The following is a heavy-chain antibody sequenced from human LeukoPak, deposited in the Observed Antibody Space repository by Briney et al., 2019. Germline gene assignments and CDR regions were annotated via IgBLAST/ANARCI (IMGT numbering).Heavy chain of an antibody. CDR2: IKQDGSEK. Sequence: GGSLRLSCAASGFTFSSYWMSWVRQAPGKGLEWVANIKQDGSEKYYVDSVKGRFTISRDNAKNSLYLQMNSLRAEDTAVYYCAREYCRDCFLRYDPNAFDIWGQGTMVTASS. D-gene: IGHD2-15*01. CDR3: AREYCRDCFLRYDPNAFDI. J-gene: IGHJ3*02. V-gene: IGHV3-7*01. CDR1: GFTFSSYW.